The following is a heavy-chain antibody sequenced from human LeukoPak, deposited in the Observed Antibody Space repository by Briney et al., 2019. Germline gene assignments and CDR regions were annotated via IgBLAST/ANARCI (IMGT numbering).Heavy chain of an antibody. CDR3: EAGEDV. J-gene: IGHJ6*04. Sequence: GGSLRLSCAASGFNVSNNYVSWVRRAPGKGLEWISIIYYDGSTFYADSVKGRFTISRDISRNTVYLQMNSLRSEDTAVYYCEAGEDVWGEGTTVAVSS. D-gene: IGHD6-25*01. V-gene: IGHV3-66*02. CDR2: IYYDGST. CDR1: GFNVSNNY.